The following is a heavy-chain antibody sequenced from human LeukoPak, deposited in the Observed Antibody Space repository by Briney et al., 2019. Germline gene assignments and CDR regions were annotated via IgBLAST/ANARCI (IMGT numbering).Heavy chain of an antibody. V-gene: IGHV3-48*03. CDR3: ARPESPLHGLSWYDS. CDR1: GFTFRSYE. Sequence: PGGCLRLSCAASGFTFRSYEMNWVRQAPGKGLEWVSYISSSGNTICYADSVKGRFTISRDNAKDSLYLQMNSLRAEDTAVYYCARPESPLHGLSWYDSWGQGTLVTVSS. J-gene: IGHJ5*01. D-gene: IGHD3/OR15-3a*01. CDR2: ISSSGNTI.